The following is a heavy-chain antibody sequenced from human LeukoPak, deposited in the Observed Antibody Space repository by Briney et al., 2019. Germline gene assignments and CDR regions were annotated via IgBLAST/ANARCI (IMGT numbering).Heavy chain of an antibody. CDR3: ARTHSGTYYGFDY. D-gene: IGHD1-26*01. Sequence: KPSGTPSLPCTVSGGFNSNGGFYWGGVPQPPGEGVGGIGSFYYTGSTHYNPSLKSRVTISVDMSKNQVSLKLSSVTAADTAVYYCARTHSGTYYGFDYWGQGALVTVSS. CDR1: GGFNSNGGFY. CDR2: FYYTGST. V-gene: IGHV4-39*01. J-gene: IGHJ4*02.